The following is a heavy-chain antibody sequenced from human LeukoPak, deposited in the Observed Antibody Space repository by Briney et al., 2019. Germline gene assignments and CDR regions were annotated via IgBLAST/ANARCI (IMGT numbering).Heavy chain of an antibody. CDR1: GGSISSYY. CDR3: ARAAPRYFDY. J-gene: IGHJ4*02. CDR2: IYYSGST. V-gene: IGHV4-59*01. Sequence: SETLSLTCTVSGGSISSYYWNWIRHPPGKGLEWIGYIYYSGSTNYNPSLKSRVTISVDTSKNQFSLKLSSVTAADTAVYYCARAAPRYFDYWGQGTLVTVSS.